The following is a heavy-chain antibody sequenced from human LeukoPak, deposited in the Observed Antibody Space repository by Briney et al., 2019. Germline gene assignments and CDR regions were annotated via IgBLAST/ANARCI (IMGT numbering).Heavy chain of an antibody. CDR3: ARGSSGSYRPYYYYYGMDV. J-gene: IGHJ6*02. V-gene: IGHV4-34*01. CDR2: INHSGST. D-gene: IGHD3-22*01. CDR1: GGSFSGYY. Sequence: SETLSLTCAVYGGSFSGYYWSWIRQPPGKGLEWIGEINHSGSTNYNPSLKSRVTISVDTSKNQFSLKLSSVTAADTAVYYCARGSSGSYRPYYYYYGMDVWGQGITVTVSS.